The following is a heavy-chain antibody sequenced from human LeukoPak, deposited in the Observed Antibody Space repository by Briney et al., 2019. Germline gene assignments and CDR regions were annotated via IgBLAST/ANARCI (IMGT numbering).Heavy chain of an antibody. J-gene: IGHJ6*03. Sequence: GGSLRLSCAASEFTFSTYSMNWVRQAPGKGLEWVSSVSSTSSYIYYADSVKGRFTISRDNAKNSLYLQMHSLRAEDTAVYFCARDLGGSYLGDYYYYMDVWGKGTTVTVAS. CDR1: EFTFSTYS. D-gene: IGHD1-26*01. CDR2: VSSTSSYI. V-gene: IGHV3-21*01. CDR3: ARDLGGSYLGDYYYYMDV.